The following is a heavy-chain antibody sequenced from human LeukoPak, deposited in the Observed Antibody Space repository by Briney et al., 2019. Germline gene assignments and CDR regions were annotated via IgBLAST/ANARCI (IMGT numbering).Heavy chain of an antibody. D-gene: IGHD6-19*01. J-gene: IGHJ4*02. CDR3: AKYDSSGWYGYFDY. Sequence: PGRSLRLSCAASGFTFSSYAMSWVRQAPGKGLEWVSAISGSGGSTYYADSVKGRFTISRDNSKNTLYLQMNSLRAEDTAVYYCAKYDSSGWYGYFDYWGQGTLVTVSS. V-gene: IGHV3-23*01. CDR2: ISGSGGST. CDR1: GFTFSSYA.